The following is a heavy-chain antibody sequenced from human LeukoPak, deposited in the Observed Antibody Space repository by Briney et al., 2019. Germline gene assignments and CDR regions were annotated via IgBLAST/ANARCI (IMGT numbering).Heavy chain of an antibody. V-gene: IGHV3-23*01. J-gene: IGHJ4*02. CDR3: AKDRSGSFEPDY. Sequence: GGSLRLSCAASGCTFSSYAMSWVRQAPGKGLEWVSAISGSGGSTYYADSVKGRFTISRDNSKNTLYLQMNSLRAEDTAVYYCAKDRSGSFEPDYWGQGTLVTVSS. D-gene: IGHD1-26*01. CDR1: GCTFSSYA. CDR2: ISGSGGST.